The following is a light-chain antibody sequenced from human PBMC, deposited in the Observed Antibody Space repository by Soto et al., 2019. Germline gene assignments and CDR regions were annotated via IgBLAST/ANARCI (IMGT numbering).Light chain of an antibody. CDR2: WAS. J-gene: IGKJ1*01. CDR1: QSVLYSSNNKNY. Sequence: DIVMAQSPDSLAVSLGERATFNCKSSQSVLYSSNNKNYLSWFQXKAGQPPRLLIYWASTRDSGVPDRFSGSGSGTDLTLTISNLQAEDVALYDCQQYYSDPWTFGKGTKVDIK. V-gene: IGKV4-1*01. CDR3: QQYYSDPWT.